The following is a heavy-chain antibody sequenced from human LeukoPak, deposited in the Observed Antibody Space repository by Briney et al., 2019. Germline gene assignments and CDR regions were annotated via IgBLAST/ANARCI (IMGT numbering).Heavy chain of an antibody. Sequence: SVKVSCKASGGTFSSYAISWVRQAPGQGLEWMGGIIPIFGTANYAQKFQGSVTITADESTSTAYMELSSLRSEDTAVYYCARRWELLGNWFDPWGQGTLVTVSS. D-gene: IGHD1-26*01. CDR1: GGTFSSYA. J-gene: IGHJ5*02. CDR3: ARRWELLGNWFDP. V-gene: IGHV1-69*13. CDR2: IIPIFGTA.